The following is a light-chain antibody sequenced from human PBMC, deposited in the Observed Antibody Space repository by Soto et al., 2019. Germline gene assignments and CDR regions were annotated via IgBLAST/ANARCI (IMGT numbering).Light chain of an antibody. CDR3: QQYNNWPGT. V-gene: IGKV3-15*01. CDR2: GAS. Sequence: EIVLTQSPATLSLSPWERATLSCRASQSVSSYLAWYQQKPGQAPRLLIYGASTRATGIPARFSGSGSGTEFTLTISSLQSEDFAVYYCQQYNNWPGTFGQGTKVDIK. J-gene: IGKJ1*01. CDR1: QSVSSY.